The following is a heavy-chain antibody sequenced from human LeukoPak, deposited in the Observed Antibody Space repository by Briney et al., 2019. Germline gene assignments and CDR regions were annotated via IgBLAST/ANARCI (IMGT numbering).Heavy chain of an antibody. J-gene: IGHJ6*03. CDR1: GYEFTSYW. CDR3: ARRAAAGSLYYYYMDV. V-gene: IGHV5-51*01. D-gene: IGHD6-13*01. CDR2: THPGDSDT. Sequence: SGESLKISCEGSGYEFTSYWIAWVRQMPGKGLEWMGITHPGDSDTRYSPSFQGQVTISADKSISTAYLQWSSLKASDTAMYYCARRAAAGSLYYYYMDVWGKGTTVTVSS.